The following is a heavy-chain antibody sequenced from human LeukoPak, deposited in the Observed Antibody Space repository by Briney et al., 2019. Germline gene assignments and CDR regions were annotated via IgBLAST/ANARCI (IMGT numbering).Heavy chain of an antibody. D-gene: IGHD1-26*01. CDR3: AKDRLVGATGRLFDY. V-gene: IGHV3-23*01. CDR2: IGGSGGST. J-gene: IGHJ4*02. Sequence: GGSLRLSCAASEFTFCSYTMSWVRQAPGKGLQWVSAIGGSGGSTSYADSVKGRFTISRDNSKNTLYLQMNSLRAEDTAVYYCAKDRLVGATGRLFDYWGQGTLVTVSS. CDR1: EFTFCSYT.